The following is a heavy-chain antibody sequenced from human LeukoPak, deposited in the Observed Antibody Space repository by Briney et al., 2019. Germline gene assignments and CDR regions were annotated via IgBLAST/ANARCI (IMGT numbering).Heavy chain of an antibody. CDR1: GGSFSGYY. CDR2: INHSGST. CDR3: ARVAAYCSGGSCYFTYFDH. Sequence: SETLSLTCAVYGGSFSGYYWSWIRQSPGKGLEWIGEINHSGSTNYNPSLKSRVTISVDTSKNQFSLKLSSVTAADTAMYYCARVAAYCSGGSCYFTYFDHWGQGTLVTVSS. V-gene: IGHV4-34*01. J-gene: IGHJ4*02. D-gene: IGHD2-15*01.